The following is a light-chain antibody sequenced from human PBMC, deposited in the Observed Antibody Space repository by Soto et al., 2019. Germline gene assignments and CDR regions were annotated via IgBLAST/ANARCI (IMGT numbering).Light chain of an antibody. Sequence: QSALTQPASVSGSPGQSITISCTGTSSDVGGYDYVSWYQQHPGKAPKLMIYDVSDRPSGVSNRFSGSKSGNTASLPISGLQAEDEADSYCLSYTSNWTRVFGGGTKLTVL. V-gene: IGLV2-14*01. CDR3: LSYTSNWTRV. CDR2: DVS. J-gene: IGLJ3*02. CDR1: SSDVGGYDY.